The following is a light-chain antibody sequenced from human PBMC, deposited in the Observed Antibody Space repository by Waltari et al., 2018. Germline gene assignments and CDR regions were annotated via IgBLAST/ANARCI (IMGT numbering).Light chain of an antibody. J-gene: IGLJ2*01. Sequence: QSALTQPASVSGSPGQSITISCTGTSSDVGHYNYVSWYQQRHGKAPKLMIYDVSYRPSGISSRFSGSKSGSTASLTIYGLQAEDEADYYCSSFTSASTVGVIFGGGTKLTVL. CDR3: SSFTSASTVGVI. V-gene: IGLV2-14*03. CDR1: SSDVGHYNY. CDR2: DVS.